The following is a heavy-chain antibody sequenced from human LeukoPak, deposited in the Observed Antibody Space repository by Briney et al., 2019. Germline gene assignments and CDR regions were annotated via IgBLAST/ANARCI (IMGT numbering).Heavy chain of an antibody. CDR1: GYTFTSYG. CDR3: AREGLTPMSPPLKFDY. Sequence: ASVKVSCTASGYTFTSYGISWVRQAPGQGLEWMGWISAYNGNTNYAQKLQGRVTMTTDTSTSTAYMELRSLRSDDTAVYYCAREGLTPMSPPLKFDYWGQGTLVTVSS. CDR2: ISAYNGNT. J-gene: IGHJ4*02. V-gene: IGHV1-18*01.